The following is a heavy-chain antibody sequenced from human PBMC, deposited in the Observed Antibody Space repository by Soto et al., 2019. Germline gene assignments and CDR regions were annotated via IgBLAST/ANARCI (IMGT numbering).Heavy chain of an antibody. CDR1: GFTFNIYA. CDR3: AKGAHYYDSSASRFDY. J-gene: IGHJ4*02. V-gene: IGHV3-23*01. D-gene: IGHD3-22*01. Sequence: PGGSLRLSCAASGFTFNIYAMSWVRQAPGKGLEWVSAISGSGGGTYYADSVEGRFTISRDNSNNTLYLQMSSLRAEDTAVYYCAKGAHYYDSSASRFDYWGQGTLVTVSS. CDR2: ISGSGGGT.